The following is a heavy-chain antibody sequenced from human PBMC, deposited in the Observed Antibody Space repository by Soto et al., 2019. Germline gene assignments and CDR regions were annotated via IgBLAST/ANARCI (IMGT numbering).Heavy chain of an antibody. J-gene: IGHJ3*02. Sequence: SVKVSCKXSGGTFSSYAISWVRQAPGQGLEWMGGIIPIFGTANYAQKFQGRVTITADKSTSTAYMELSSLRSEDTAVYYCARKSDQLLFDDAFDIWGQGTMVTVSS. CDR1: GGTFSSYA. CDR3: ARKSDQLLFDDAFDI. CDR2: IIPIFGTA. D-gene: IGHD2-2*01. V-gene: IGHV1-69*06.